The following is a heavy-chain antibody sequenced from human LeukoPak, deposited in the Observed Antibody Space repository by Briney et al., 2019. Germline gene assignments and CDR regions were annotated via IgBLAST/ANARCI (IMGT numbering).Heavy chain of an antibody. CDR1: GFTFSSYA. J-gene: IGHJ6*02. Sequence: SGGSLRLSCSASGFTFSSYAMHWVRQAPGKGLEYVSAISSNGGSTYYADSVKGRFTISRDNSKNTLYLQMSSLRAEDTAVYYCVKDAYSGGWYPRYYYYGMDVWGQGTTVTVSS. CDR2: ISSNGGST. D-gene: IGHD6-19*01. V-gene: IGHV3-64D*06. CDR3: VKDAYSGGWYPRYYYYGMDV.